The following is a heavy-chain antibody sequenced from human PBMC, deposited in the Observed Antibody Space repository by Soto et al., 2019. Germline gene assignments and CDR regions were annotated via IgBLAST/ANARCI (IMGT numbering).Heavy chain of an antibody. CDR2: IKQDGSEK. CDR3: ARDGSGSYYKPLGFDY. J-gene: IGHJ4*02. CDR1: GFTFSSYW. V-gene: IGHV3-7*05. Sequence: GGSLRLSCAASGFTFSSYWMSWVRQAPGKGLEWVANIKQDGSEKYYVDSVKGRFTISRDNAKNSLYLQMNSLRAEDTAVYYCARDGSGSYYKPLGFDYWGQGTLVTVSS. D-gene: IGHD3-10*01.